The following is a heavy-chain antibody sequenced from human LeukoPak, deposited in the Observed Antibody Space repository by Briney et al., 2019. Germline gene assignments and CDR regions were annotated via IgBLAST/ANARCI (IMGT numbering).Heavy chain of an antibody. J-gene: IGHJ4*02. CDR2: IYSGGST. V-gene: IGHV3-66*01. CDR1: AFTVSSNY. CDR3: AREYCSGGSCYTDY. Sequence: GGSLRLSCAASAFTVSSNYMSWVRQAQGRGMEWVSVIYSGGSTYYADSVKGRFTISRDNSKNTLYLQMNSLRAEDTAVYYCAREYCSGGSCYTDYWGQGTLVTVSS. D-gene: IGHD2-15*01.